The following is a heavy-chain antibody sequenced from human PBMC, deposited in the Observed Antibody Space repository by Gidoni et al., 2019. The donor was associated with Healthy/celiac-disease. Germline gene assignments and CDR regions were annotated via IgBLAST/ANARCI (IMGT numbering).Heavy chain of an antibody. V-gene: IGHV6-1*01. J-gene: IGHJ6*03. Sequence: QVQLQQSGPGLVKPSQTLSLTCAISGDSVSSNSAAWNWIRQSPSRGLEWLGRTYYRSKWYNDYAVSVKSRITINPDTSKNQFSLQLNSVTPEDTAVYYCARGTGCSSTSCYADYYYYMDVWGKGTTVTVSS. CDR2: TYYRSKWYN. CDR3: ARGTGCSSTSCYADYYYYMDV. D-gene: IGHD2-2*01. CDR1: GDSVSSNSAA.